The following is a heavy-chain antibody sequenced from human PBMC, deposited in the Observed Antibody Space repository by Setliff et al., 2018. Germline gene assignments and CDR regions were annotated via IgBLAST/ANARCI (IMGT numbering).Heavy chain of an antibody. CDR1: GYTLTTYF. V-gene: IGHV1-18*01. Sequence: ASVKVSCKASGYTLTTYFMNWVRQAPGQGLEWMGWISPYNEKTNYAEKFQGRVTMTTDTSTTTVYMEVASLRDDDTAVYYCVRGPGPSVVVAIPFDHWGQGSLVTVSS. D-gene: IGHD5-12*01. CDR2: ISPYNEKT. J-gene: IGHJ4*02. CDR3: VRGPGPSVVVAIPFDH.